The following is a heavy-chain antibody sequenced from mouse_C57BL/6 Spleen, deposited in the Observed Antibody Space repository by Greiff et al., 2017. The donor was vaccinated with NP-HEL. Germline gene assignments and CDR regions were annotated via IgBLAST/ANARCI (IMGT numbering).Heavy chain of an antibody. D-gene: IGHD1-1*01. CDR3: AREGYYGSSPYYFDY. CDR2: ISYDGSN. Sequence: EVHLVESGPGLVKPSQSLSLTCSVTGYSITSGYYWNWIRQFPGNKLEWMGYISYDGSNNYNPSLKNRISITRDTSKNQFFLKLNSVTTEDTATYYCAREGYYGSSPYYFDYWGQGTTLTVSS. CDR1: GYSITSGYY. V-gene: IGHV3-6*01. J-gene: IGHJ2*01.